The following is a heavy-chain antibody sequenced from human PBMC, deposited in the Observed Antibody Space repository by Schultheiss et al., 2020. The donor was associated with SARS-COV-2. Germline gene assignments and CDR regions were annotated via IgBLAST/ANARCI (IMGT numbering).Heavy chain of an antibody. J-gene: IGHJ4*02. CDR1: GGTFSSYA. Sequence: SVKVSCKASGGTFSSYAISWVRQAPGQGLEWMGGIIPIFGTANYAQKFQGRVTITADESTSTAYMELSSLRSEDTAVYYCAREKKRNYYDSSGYAPLDYWGQGTLVTVSS. D-gene: IGHD3-22*01. V-gene: IGHV1-69*13. CDR2: IIPIFGTA. CDR3: AREKKRNYYDSSGYAPLDY.